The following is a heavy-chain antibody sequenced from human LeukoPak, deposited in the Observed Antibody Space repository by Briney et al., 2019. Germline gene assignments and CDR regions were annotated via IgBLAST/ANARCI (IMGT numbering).Heavy chain of an antibody. CDR1: GFTFTRHS. D-gene: IGHD1-26*01. J-gene: IGHJ4*02. CDR3: ARDRGNSIVGADFDS. V-gene: IGHV3-48*01. Sequence: TGGSLRLSCAAFGFTFTRHSMNWVRQAPGKGLEWVSFIGIWSSPIYYADSVRGRFTISRDNAKNSIYLQMNSLRVEDTAVYYCARDRGNSIVGADFDSWGQGTLVTVSS. CDR2: IGIWSSPI.